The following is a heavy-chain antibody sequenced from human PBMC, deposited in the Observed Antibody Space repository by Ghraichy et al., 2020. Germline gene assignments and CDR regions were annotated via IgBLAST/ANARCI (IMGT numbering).Heavy chain of an antibody. V-gene: IGHV4-4*09. Sequence: SETLSLTCTVSGGSISSFYWSWIRQPPGKGLEWIGYIYTSGSTNYNPSLKSRVTISVDTSKNQFSLKLSSVTAADTAVYYCARSIREKSTSTWYYFDYWGQGTLVTVSS. CDR2: IYTSGST. CDR1: GGSISSFY. D-gene: IGHD6-13*01. J-gene: IGHJ4*02. CDR3: ARSIREKSTSTWYYFDY.